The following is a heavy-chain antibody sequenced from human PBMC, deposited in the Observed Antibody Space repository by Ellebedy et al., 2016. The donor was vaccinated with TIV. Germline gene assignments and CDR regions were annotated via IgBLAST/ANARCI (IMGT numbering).Heavy chain of an antibody. CDR3: ARTDPWQPIDD. Sequence: MPSETLSLTCTVSGGSISSYYWAWSRQPPGKGLEYIGSVCYSGSPYYNPSFKSRVTLSADTSKNQFSLNLRTVTAADTAVYYCARTDPWQPIDDWGQGILVSVSS. J-gene: IGHJ4*02. CDR1: GGSISSYY. V-gene: IGHV4-39*01. CDR2: VCYSGSP. D-gene: IGHD2-21*02.